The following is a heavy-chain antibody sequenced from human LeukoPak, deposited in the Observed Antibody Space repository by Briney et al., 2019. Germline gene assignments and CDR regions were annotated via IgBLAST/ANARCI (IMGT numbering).Heavy chain of an antibody. J-gene: IGHJ4*02. V-gene: IGHV3-21*01. CDR3: ARDLGPQYYYDSSGYYPLGY. Sequence: GGSLRLSCAASGFTFSSYSMNWVRQAPGKGLEWVSCISSSSSYIYYADSVKGRFTISRDNAKNSLYLQMHSLRAEDTAVYYCARDLGPQYYYDSSGYYPLGYWGQGTLATVSS. D-gene: IGHD3-22*01. CDR1: GFTFSSYS. CDR2: ISSSSSYI.